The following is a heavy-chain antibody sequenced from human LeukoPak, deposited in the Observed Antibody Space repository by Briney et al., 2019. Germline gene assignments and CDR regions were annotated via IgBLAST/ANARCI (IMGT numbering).Heavy chain of an antibody. CDR1: GDSIRSYY. V-gene: IGHV4-59*04. Sequence: PSETLSLTCTVSGDSIRSYYWSWIRQPPGKGLEWIGYLYYSGSTYYNPSLKSRVTISVDTSKNQFSLKLSSVTAADTAVYYCARHSLTSDYVWRSHRSDYFDCWGQGTLVTVSA. CDR3: ARHSLTSDYVWRSHRSDYFDC. D-gene: IGHD3-16*02. CDR2: LYYSGST. J-gene: IGHJ4*02.